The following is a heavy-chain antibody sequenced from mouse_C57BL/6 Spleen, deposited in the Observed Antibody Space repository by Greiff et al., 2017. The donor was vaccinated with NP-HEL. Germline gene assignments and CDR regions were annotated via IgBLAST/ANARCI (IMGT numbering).Heavy chain of an antibody. V-gene: IGHV5-9-1*02. CDR3: TRDKDYGSSGGYFDY. CDR2: ISSGGDYI. J-gene: IGHJ2*01. D-gene: IGHD1-1*01. CDR1: GFTFSSYA. Sequence: EVQLVESGEGLVKPGGSLKLSCAASGFTFSSYAMSWVRQTPEKRLEWVAYISSGGDYIYYADTVKGRFTLSRDNARNTLYLQMSSLKSEDTAMYYCTRDKDYGSSGGYFDYWGKGTTLTVSS.